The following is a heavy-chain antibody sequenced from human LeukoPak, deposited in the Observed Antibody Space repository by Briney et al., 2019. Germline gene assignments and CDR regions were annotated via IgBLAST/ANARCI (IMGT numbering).Heavy chain of an antibody. CDR1: GGSISSSSYY. CDR2: IYYSGST. Sequence: SETLSLTCTVSGGSISSSSYYWGWIRQPPGKGLEWIGSIYYSGSTYYNPSLKSRVTISVDTSKNQFSLKLSSVTAADTAVYYCARVGFWSGPDYWGQGTLVTVSS. CDR3: ARVGFWSGPDY. D-gene: IGHD3-3*01. V-gene: IGHV4-39*07. J-gene: IGHJ4*02.